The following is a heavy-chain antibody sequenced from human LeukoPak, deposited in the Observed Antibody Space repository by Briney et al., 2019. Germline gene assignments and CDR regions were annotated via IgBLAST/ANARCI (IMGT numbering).Heavy chain of an antibody. V-gene: IGHV4-39*01. D-gene: IGHD4-11*01. CDR1: GGSMIDGSHY. CDR2: MLYSGST. J-gene: IGHJ3*01. Sequence: SETLSPTCTVSGGSMIDGSHYWDWIRQPPGKGLEWIGSMLYSGSTYYNPSLKSRVTISMDTSKSQFSLRLNSVTAADTALYYCARRGRREAAVTTGKAFDFWGQGTLVTVSS. CDR3: ARRGRREAAVTTGKAFDF.